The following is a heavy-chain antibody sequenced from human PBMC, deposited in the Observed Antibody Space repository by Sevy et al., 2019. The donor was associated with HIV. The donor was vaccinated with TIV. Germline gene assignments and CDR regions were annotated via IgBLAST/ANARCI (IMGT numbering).Heavy chain of an antibody. CDR1: GLTFDDYG. CDR2: INWNGVGT. Sequence: GGSLRLSCAASGLTFDDYGMSWVRQAPGKGLEWVSAINWNGVGTSYADSVKGRFTISRDNAKTSPYVQMNSLRAEDTALYYCARERSCGGDCYYFDYWGQGTVVTVSS. V-gene: IGHV3-20*04. CDR3: ARERSCGGDCYYFDY. D-gene: IGHD2-21*02. J-gene: IGHJ4*02.